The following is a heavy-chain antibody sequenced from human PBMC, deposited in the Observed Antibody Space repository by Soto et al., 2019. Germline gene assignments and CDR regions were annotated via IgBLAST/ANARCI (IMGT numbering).Heavy chain of an antibody. Sequence: GGSLRLSCAGSGFTFSSYGMHWVRQAPGKGLEWVAVIWYDGSNKYYADSVKGRFTISRDNSKNTLYLQMNSLRAEDTAVYYCARMEGGSSWFDYWGQGTLVTVSS. J-gene: IGHJ4*02. V-gene: IGHV3-33*01. CDR3: ARMEGGSSWFDY. CDR1: GFTFSSYG. CDR2: IWYDGSNK. D-gene: IGHD6-13*01.